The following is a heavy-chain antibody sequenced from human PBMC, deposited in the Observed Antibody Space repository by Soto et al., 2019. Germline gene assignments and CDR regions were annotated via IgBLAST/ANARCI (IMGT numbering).Heavy chain of an antibody. J-gene: IGHJ4*02. CDR1: GYTFITYD. Sequence: ASVKVSCKASGYTFITYDINWVRQATGQGLEWMGWMNPSNGNAGYAQKFQGRLTMTRNTSISTAYMELSSLRSDDTAVYFCARRKERSGPHYFDSWGQGYLVTGSS. D-gene: IGHD6-25*01. V-gene: IGHV1-8*01. CDR3: ARRKERSGPHYFDS. CDR2: MNPSNGNA.